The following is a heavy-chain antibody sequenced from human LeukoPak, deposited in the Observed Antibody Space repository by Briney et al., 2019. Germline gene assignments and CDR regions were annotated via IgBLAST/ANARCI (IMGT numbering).Heavy chain of an antibody. CDR2: IYPGDSDT. V-gene: IGHV5-51*01. CDR1: GYSFTSYW. CDR3: AGPSYYDGSGYIPEFDY. J-gene: IGHJ4*02. D-gene: IGHD3-22*01. Sequence: GESLKISCKGSGYSFTSYWIGWVRQMPGKGLEWMGIIYPGDSDTRYSPSFQGQVTISADKSISTAYLQWSSLKASDTAMYYCAGPSYYDGSGYIPEFDYWGQGTLVTVSS.